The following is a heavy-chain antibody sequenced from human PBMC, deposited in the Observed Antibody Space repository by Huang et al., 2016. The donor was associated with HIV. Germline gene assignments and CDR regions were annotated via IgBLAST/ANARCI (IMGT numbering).Heavy chain of an antibody. J-gene: IGHJ4*02. Sequence: QLQLQESGPGLVKPSETLSLTCTVSGGSIRSDNYYWGWIRQPPGKGLEWIGSIYYSGSTDYTPALKRRVTITVDTSKNHFSLRMRSVTAADTAVYYCARLPGSITMIRGVITDPYWGQGTLVTVSS. CDR3: ARLPGSITMIRGVITDPY. CDR2: IYYSGST. D-gene: IGHD3-10*01. CDR1: GGSIRSDNYY. V-gene: IGHV4-39*02.